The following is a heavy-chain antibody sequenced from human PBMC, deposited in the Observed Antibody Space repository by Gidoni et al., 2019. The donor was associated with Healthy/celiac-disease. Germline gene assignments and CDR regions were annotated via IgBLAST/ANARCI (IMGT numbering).Heavy chain of an antibody. CDR3: LYYYDSSGDSNDAFDI. Sequence: QVQLVQSGAEDKKPESSVKISCKAYGGTLSSDAISWVRQAPGQWHEWMGGITPIFGTANYAQKVQGRVTITADVATITAYMELSSLRSEDTAVYYCLYYYDSSGDSNDAFDIFGQGTMVTVSS. V-gene: IGHV1-69*01. D-gene: IGHD3-22*01. CDR2: ITPIFGTA. CDR1: GGTLSSDA. J-gene: IGHJ3*02.